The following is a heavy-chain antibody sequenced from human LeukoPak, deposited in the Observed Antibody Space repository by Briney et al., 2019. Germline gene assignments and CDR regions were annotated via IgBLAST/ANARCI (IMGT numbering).Heavy chain of an antibody. CDR3: ASRDGWFDP. V-gene: IGHV3-7*03. J-gene: IGHJ5*02. CDR2: IKPDGSQT. D-gene: IGHD3-10*01. CDR1: GFTFSNSW. Sequence: GGSLRLSCAASGFTFSNSWINWVRQALGKGLEWVANIKPDGSQTYYLDSVKGRFTVSRDNAKHSAYLQMNSLRSEDTAVYYCASRDGWFDPWGQGTLVTVSS.